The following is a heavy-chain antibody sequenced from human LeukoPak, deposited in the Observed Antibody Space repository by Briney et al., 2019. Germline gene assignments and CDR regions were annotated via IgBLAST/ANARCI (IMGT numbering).Heavy chain of an antibody. Sequence: GGSLRLSCAASGFTFSSYSMNWVRQAPGKGLEWVSSISSSSSYIYYADSVKGRFTISRDNAKNSLYLQMNSQRAEDTAVYYCARALVITFGGVIDYFDYWGQGTLVTVSS. CDR3: ARALVITFGGVIDYFDY. V-gene: IGHV3-21*01. CDR2: ISSSSSYI. CDR1: GFTFSSYS. D-gene: IGHD3-16*02. J-gene: IGHJ4*02.